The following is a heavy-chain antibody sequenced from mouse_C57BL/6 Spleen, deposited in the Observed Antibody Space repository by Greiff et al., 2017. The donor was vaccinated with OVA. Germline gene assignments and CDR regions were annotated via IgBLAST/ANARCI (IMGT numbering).Heavy chain of an antibody. CDR2: INPSTGGT. D-gene: IGHD3-2*02. CDR1: GYSFTGYY. Sequence: EVKLVESGPELVKPGASVKISCKASGYSFTGYYMNWVKQSPEKSLEWIGEINPSTGGTTYNQKFKAKATLTVDKSSSTAYMQLKSLTSEDSAVYYCARRAAQATFDYWGQGTTLTVSS. CDR3: ARRAAQATFDY. V-gene: IGHV1-42*01. J-gene: IGHJ2*01.